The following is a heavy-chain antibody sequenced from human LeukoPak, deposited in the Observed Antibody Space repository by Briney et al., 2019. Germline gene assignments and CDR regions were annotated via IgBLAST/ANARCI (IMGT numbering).Heavy chain of an antibody. D-gene: IGHD1-14*01. CDR3: ARDGSRKAGNYYMDV. CDR1: GGSISLSYYY. Sequence: SETLSLTCSVSGGSISLSYYYWGWIRQPPGKALEWIGSVYYSGTTSYNPSLKSRVTISVDMSKNHFSLRLSSVTAADTAMYYCARDGSRKAGNYYMDVWGKGTTVTVSS. J-gene: IGHJ6*03. CDR2: VYYSGTT. V-gene: IGHV4-39*07.